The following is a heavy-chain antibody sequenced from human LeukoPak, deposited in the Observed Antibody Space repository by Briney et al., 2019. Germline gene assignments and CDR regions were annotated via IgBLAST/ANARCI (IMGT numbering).Heavy chain of an antibody. Sequence: SETLSLTCAVYGGSFSGYYWSWIRQPPGKGLEWIGEINHSGSTNYNPSLKSRVTISVDTSKNQFSLKLSSVTAADTAVYYCASGVYSSSWYWFDPWGQGTLVTVSS. D-gene: IGHD6-13*01. V-gene: IGHV4-34*01. J-gene: IGHJ5*02. CDR3: ASGVYSSSWYWFDP. CDR2: INHSGST. CDR1: GGSFSGYY.